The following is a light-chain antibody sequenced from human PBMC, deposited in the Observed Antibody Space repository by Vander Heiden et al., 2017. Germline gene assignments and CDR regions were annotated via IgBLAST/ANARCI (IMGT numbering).Light chain of an antibody. J-gene: IGKJ2*01. CDR1: QSVSSH. V-gene: IGKV3-11*01. Sequence: EIVLTQSPATLSLSPGERATLSCRASQSVSSHLAWYQQKPGQAPRLLIYDASKRATGIPARFSGSGSGTDVTRTISSLEPEDFAVYYWQQRSNCPQTFGQGTKLEIK. CDR3: QQRSNCPQT. CDR2: DAS.